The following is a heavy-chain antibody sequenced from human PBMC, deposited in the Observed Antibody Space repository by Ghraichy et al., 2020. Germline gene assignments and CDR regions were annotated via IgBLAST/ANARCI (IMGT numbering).Heavy chain of an antibody. CDR1: GGSISSSSYY. Sequence: SETLSLTCTVSGGSISSSSYYWGWIRQPPGKGLEWIGSIYYSGSTYYNPSLKSRVTISVDTSKNQFSLKLSSVTAADTAVYYCARSHPANWGYNWYDPWGQGTLVTVSS. D-gene: IGHD7-27*01. V-gene: IGHV4-39*01. CDR3: ARSHPANWGYNWYDP. J-gene: IGHJ5*02. CDR2: IYYSGST.